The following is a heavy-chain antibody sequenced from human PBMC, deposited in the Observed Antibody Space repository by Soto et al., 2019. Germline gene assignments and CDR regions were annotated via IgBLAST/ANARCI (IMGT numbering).Heavy chain of an antibody. CDR3: ARQKRRYSFGTGGIDY. V-gene: IGHV4-39*01. Sequence: SETLSLTCTVSGGSISSSSYYWGWIRQPPGKGLEWIGSIYYSGSTYYNPSLKSRVTLSVDTSKNQFSLKLSSVTAADTAVYYCARQKRRYSFGTGGIDYWGQGTLVTVSS. CDR1: GGSISSSSYY. J-gene: IGHJ4*02. CDR2: IYYSGST. D-gene: IGHD5-18*01.